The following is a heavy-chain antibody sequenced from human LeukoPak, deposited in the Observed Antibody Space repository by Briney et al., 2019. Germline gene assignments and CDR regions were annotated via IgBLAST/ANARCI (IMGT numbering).Heavy chain of an antibody. J-gene: IGHJ4*02. CDR3: ARRGGSGRSFDY. D-gene: IGHD3-10*01. CDR1: GGSVSSGSYY. Sequence: SETLSLTCTVSGGSVSSGSYYWSWIRQPPGKGLEWIGYIYCSGSTNYNPSLKSRVTMSVDTSQNQFSLKLSSVTAADTAVYYCARRGGSGRSFDYWGQGTLVTISS. V-gene: IGHV4-61*01. CDR2: IYCSGST.